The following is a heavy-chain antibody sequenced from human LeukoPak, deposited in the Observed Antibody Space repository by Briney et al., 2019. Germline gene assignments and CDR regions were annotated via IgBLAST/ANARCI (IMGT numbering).Heavy chain of an antibody. CDR1: GFTFSSYS. D-gene: IGHD1-26*01. Sequence: PERSLRLSCAASGFTFSSYSTNWVRQAPGKGLEWVSSISSSSSYIYYADSVKGRFTISRDNAKNSLYLQMNSLRAEDTAVYYCARDRRIVGAKGRFFDDWGPGNPGHRLL. V-gene: IGHV3-21*01. CDR2: ISSSSSYI. CDR3: ARDRRIVGAKGRFFDD. J-gene: IGHJ4*02.